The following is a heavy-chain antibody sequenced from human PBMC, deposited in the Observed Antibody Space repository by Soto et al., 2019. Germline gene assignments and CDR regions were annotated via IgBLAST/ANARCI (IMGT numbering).Heavy chain of an antibody. CDR2: LIPILGTT. Sequence: QVQLVQSGAEVRKPGSSVKVSCKASGGTFSSDAVSWARQAPGQGLEWMGGLIPILGTTHYAQKFQGRVTITADESTNTAYMELSSLGSDDTAVYYCARSSGYVSGWYHDYWGQGTRVTVSS. CDR3: ARSSGYVSGWYHDY. CDR1: GGTFSSDA. V-gene: IGHV1-69*01. D-gene: IGHD6-19*01. J-gene: IGHJ4*02.